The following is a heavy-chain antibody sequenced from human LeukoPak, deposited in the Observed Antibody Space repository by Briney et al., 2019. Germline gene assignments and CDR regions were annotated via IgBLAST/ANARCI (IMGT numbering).Heavy chain of an antibody. CDR1: GYSFTSYW. J-gene: IGHJ5*02. CDR3: GLWGWIDDYGRNWFDP. CDR2: IHPSDSYT. D-gene: IGHD4/OR15-4a*01. V-gene: IGHV5-10-1*01. Sequence: GESLKISCKGSGYSFTSYWISWVRQMPGKGLEWMGRIHPSDSYTNYSPSFQGHVTISAGKSISTAYLQWSSLKASDTAMYYCGLWGWIDDYGRNWFDPWGQGTLVTVSS.